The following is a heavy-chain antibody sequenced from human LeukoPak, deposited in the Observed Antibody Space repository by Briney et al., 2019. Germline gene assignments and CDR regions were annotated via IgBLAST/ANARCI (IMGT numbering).Heavy chain of an antibody. V-gene: IGHV4-39*01. CDR1: GGSISSSSYY. Sequence: SETLSLTCTVSGGSISSSSYYWGWIRQPPGKGLEWIGSIYYSGSTYYNPSLKSRVTISVDTSKNQFSLKLSSVTAADTAVYYCARHVYDSSGSTVRPPGAEVDYWGQGTLVTVSS. CDR3: ARHVYDSSGSTVRPPGAEVDY. J-gene: IGHJ4*02. CDR2: IYYSGST. D-gene: IGHD3-22*01.